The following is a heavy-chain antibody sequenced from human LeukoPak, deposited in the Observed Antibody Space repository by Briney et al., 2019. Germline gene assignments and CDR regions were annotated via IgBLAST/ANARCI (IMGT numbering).Heavy chain of an antibody. Sequence: PSGTLSLTCAVYGGSFSGYYWSWIRQPPGKGLEWIGEINHSGSTNYNPSLKSRVTISVDTSKNQFSLKLSSVTAADTAVYYCARHVRYYYDSSGYLTFDYWGQGTLVTVSS. D-gene: IGHD3-22*01. V-gene: IGHV4-34*01. CDR2: INHSGST. CDR3: ARHVRYYYDSSGYLTFDY. CDR1: GGSFSGYY. J-gene: IGHJ4*02.